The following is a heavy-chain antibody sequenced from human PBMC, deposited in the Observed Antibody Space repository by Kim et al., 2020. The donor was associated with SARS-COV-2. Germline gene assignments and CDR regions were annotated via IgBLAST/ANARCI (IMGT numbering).Heavy chain of an antibody. CDR1: GYTFSDYG. CDR3: ARGHAYSWYTVEPGAGP. V-gene: IGHV1-18*01. J-gene: IGHJ5*02. CDR2: ISAHSGTT. Sequence: ASVKVSCKASGYTFSDYGIHWVRQAPGQGLEWMGWISAHSGTTNYALKVHNRVTMTTDTSTTTAYMELRSLRSDDTAVYFCARGHAYSWYTVEPGAGPWGQGTLVTVSS. D-gene: IGHD5-12*01.